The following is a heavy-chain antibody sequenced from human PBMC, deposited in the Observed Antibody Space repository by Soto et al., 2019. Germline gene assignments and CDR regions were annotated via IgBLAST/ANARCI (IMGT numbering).Heavy chain of an antibody. CDR1: GFTFSTDN. CDR3: ARLGRGYYGSGSLDY. J-gene: IGHJ4*02. V-gene: IGHV3-48*01. Sequence: EVQLVESGGGLVQPGGSLRLSCAASGFTFSTDNMNWVRQAPGKGLEWISYISGSSSTIYYADSVKGRFTISRDNAKNSLYLQMNSLRAEGTAVYYCARLGRGYYGSGSLDYWGQGTLVSVSS. D-gene: IGHD3-10*01. CDR2: ISGSSSTI.